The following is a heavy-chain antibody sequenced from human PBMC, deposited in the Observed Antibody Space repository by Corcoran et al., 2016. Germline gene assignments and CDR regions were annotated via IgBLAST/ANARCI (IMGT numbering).Heavy chain of an antibody. CDR1: GYTFISYG. D-gene: IGHD2-21*01. CDR2: SSAYNGNT. Sequence: QVQLVQSGGEVKKPGASVKVSCKASGYTFISYGISWVRQAPGQGLEWMGWSSAYNGNTNYAQKLQGRFTMTTDTSTSTDYMEMRSLISDYTAVYYCAREGRRDCYNCGGDYWGQVTLVTVSS. V-gene: IGHV1-18*01. CDR3: AREGRRDCYNCGGDY. J-gene: IGHJ4*02.